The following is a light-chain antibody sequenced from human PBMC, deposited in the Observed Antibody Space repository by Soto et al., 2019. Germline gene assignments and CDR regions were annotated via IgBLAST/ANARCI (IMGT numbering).Light chain of an antibody. CDR2: DAS. Sequence: DIQMTPSPSTLSASVGDRVTITCRASQSISSWLAWYKQKPGKAPKVMSYDASSLESGVPSRFRGSGSGTEFTLTISSLKPDDFATYYCQQYNSYSPTFDQGTKVDIK. J-gene: IGKJ1*01. V-gene: IGKV1-5*01. CDR3: QQYNSYSPT. CDR1: QSISSW.